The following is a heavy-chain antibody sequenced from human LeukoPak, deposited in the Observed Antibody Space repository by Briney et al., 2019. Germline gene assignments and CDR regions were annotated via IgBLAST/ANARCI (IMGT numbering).Heavy chain of an antibody. CDR1: GGSISSGDYY. V-gene: IGHV4-30-4*01. D-gene: IGHD3-22*01. CDR3: ARAAPYASGYPDY. CDR2: IYYSGST. J-gene: IGHJ4*02. Sequence: SETLSLTCTVSGGSISSGDYYWSWIRQPPGKGLEWIGYIYYSGSTYYNPSLKSRVIISVDTSKNQFSLKLSSVTAADTAVYYCARAAPYASGYPDYWGQGTLVTVSS.